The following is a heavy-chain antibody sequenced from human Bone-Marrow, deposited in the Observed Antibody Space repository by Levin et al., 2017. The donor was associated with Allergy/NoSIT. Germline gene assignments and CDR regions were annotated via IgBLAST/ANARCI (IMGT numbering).Heavy chain of an antibody. CDR2: ISKSGGST. Sequence: GGSLRLSCVASGFTFSSYGMTWVRQAPGKGLEWVATISKSGGSTDYADSVKGRFSISRDDSKHTLFLEMNSLRADDTAVYYCAKRHDAFEVWGRGTMVTVSS. CDR1: GFTFSSYG. V-gene: IGHV3-23*01. CDR3: AKRHDAFEV. J-gene: IGHJ3*01.